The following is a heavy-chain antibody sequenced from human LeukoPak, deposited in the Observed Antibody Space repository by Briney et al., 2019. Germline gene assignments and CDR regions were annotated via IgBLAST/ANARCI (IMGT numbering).Heavy chain of an antibody. V-gene: IGHV4-39*07. CDR3: ARDSWELRTPPGSDY. CDR2: IYHSGST. D-gene: IGHD1-26*01. CDR1: GGSISSGSYY. Sequence: SETLSLTCAVSGGSISSGSYYWSWIRQPPGKGLEWIGSIYHSGSTYYNPSLKSRVTISVDTSKNQFSLKLSSVTAADTAVYYCARDSWELRTPPGSDYWGQGTLVTVSS. J-gene: IGHJ4*02.